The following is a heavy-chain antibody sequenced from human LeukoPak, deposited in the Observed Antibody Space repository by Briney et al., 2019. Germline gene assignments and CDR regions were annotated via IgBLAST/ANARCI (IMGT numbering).Heavy chain of an antibody. CDR1: GYIVTKLS. J-gene: IGHJ3*02. Sequence: ASVKVSCKVSGYIVTKLSIHWVRQAPGKGLEWMGGFDPEGGETVYAQKFQGRVTITADESTSTAYMELSSLRSEDTAVYYCARGLLTVMEGAFDIWGQGTMVTVSS. V-gene: IGHV1-24*01. D-gene: IGHD7-27*01. CDR2: FDPEGGET. CDR3: ARGLLTVMEGAFDI.